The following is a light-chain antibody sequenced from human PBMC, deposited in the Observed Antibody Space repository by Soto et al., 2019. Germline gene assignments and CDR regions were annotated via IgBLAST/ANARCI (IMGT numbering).Light chain of an antibody. J-gene: IGKJ5*01. CDR3: KQRSNGLSIT. V-gene: IGKV3-11*01. CDR2: DAS. Sequence: EIVLTQSPATLSLSPGERATLSCRASQSVSSSLAWYQHKPGQAPRLLIYDASNRATGIPARFSGSGSGTDFPLPISSLGLKDFAVYYCKQRSNGLSITFGQGTRLEIK. CDR1: QSVSSS.